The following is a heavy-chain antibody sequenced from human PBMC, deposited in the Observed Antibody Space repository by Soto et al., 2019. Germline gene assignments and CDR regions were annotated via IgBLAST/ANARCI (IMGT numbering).Heavy chain of an antibody. V-gene: IGHV3-33*01. Sequence: GGSMRLSCAASGFTFSLYGMHWVRQAPGKGLEWVAAIWDDGRRKDYADSVKDRLFISRDNSKNTLYLQLDSLRPEDTAVYYCATWQGSLNFHYWGQGTLVTVSS. CDR2: IWDDGRRK. CDR1: GFTFSLYG. J-gene: IGHJ4*02. CDR3: ATWQGSLNFHY.